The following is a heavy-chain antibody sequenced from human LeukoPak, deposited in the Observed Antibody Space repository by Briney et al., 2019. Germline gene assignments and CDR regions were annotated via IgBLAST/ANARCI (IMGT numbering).Heavy chain of an antibody. V-gene: IGHV3-7*02. CDR2: IKQDGSEE. CDR1: GVTLSPYG. CDR3: ATYSTGWYAKGMDV. Sequence: GMSLRLSCAASGVTLSPYGMHWVRQAPGKGLEWVANIKQDGSEEYYVDSVKGRFTISRDNAKNSLSLQMNSLRAEDTAVYYCATYSTGWYAKGMDVWGQGTTVTVSS. D-gene: IGHD6-19*01. J-gene: IGHJ6*02.